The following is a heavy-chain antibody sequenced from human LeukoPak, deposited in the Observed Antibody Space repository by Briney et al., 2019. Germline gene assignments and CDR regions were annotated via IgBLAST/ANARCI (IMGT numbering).Heavy chain of an antibody. V-gene: IGHV3-13*01. CDR3: ARDERRSEFDY. Sequence: GGSLRLSCAASGFTFSSYDMHWVRQATGKGLEWVSAIGTAGDTYYPGSVKGRFTISRENAKNSLYLQMNSLRAEDTAVYYCARDERRSEFDYWGQGTLVTVSS. J-gene: IGHJ4*02. CDR2: IGTAGDT. CDR1: GFTFSSYD.